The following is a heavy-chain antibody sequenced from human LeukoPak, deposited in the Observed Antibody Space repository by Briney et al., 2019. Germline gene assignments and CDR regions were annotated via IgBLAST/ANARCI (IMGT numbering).Heavy chain of an antibody. CDR1: GFTFSTYW. CDR2: ISTTSSYI. D-gene: IGHD4-17*01. J-gene: IGHJ4*02. Sequence: NPGGSLRLSCAASGFTFSTYWMHWVRQAPGKGLEWVSSISTTSSYIYYADSVKGRFTISRDNAKNSLYLQMNSLRAEDTAVYYCARLRGDYGDDYWGQGTLVTVSS. V-gene: IGHV3-21*01. CDR3: ARLRGDYGDDY.